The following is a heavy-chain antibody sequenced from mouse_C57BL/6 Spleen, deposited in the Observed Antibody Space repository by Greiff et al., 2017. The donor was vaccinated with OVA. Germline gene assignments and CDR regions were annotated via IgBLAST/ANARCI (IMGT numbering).Heavy chain of an antibody. CDR1: GFTFSSYT. D-gene: IGHD2-1*01. CDR2: ISGGGGNT. CDR3: ARGAMVAYAMDY. V-gene: IGHV5-9*01. Sequence: EVMLVESGGGLVKPGGSLKLSCAASGFTFSSYTMSWVRQTPEKRLEWVATISGGGGNTYYPDSVKGRFTISRDNAKNTLYLQMSSLRSEDTALYYCARGAMVAYAMDYWGQGTSVTVSS. J-gene: IGHJ4*01.